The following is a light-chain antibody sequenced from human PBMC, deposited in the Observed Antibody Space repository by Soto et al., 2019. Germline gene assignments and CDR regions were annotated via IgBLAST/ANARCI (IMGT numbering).Light chain of an antibody. Sequence: QSALTQPASVSGSPGQSITISCTGTNSDVGGYNYVSWYQQHPGKAPKLMIYEVSNRPSGVSTRFSGSKSGNTASLTISGLQAEDEADYYCSSYASSSTLPYVFGTGTKLTVL. V-gene: IGLV2-14*01. CDR3: SSYASSSTLPYV. CDR2: EVS. J-gene: IGLJ1*01. CDR1: NSDVGGYNY.